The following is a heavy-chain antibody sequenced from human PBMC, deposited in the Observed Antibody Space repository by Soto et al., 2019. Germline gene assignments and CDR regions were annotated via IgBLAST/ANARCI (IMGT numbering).Heavy chain of an antibody. CDR3: AIIGYCTNGVCRHDY. V-gene: IGHV3-21*01. CDR2: ISSSSSYI. Sequence: GGSLRLSCAASGFTFSSYSMNWVRQAPGKGLEWVSSISSSSSYIYYADSVKGRFTISRDNAKNSLYLQMNSLRAEDTAVYYCAIIGYCTNGVCRHDYWGQGTLVTVSS. D-gene: IGHD2-8*01. J-gene: IGHJ4*02. CDR1: GFTFSSYS.